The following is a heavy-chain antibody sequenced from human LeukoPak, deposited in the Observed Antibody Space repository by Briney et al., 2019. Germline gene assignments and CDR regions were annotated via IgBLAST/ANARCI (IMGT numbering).Heavy chain of an antibody. CDR3: ARGGAAAARKRGIDY. CDR1: GFTVSNNY. Sequence: GGSLRLSCAASGFTVSNNYVSWVRQAPGKGLEWVSVIYSGGSTYYTGSVKGRFTMSRDNSKNTLYLQMNSLRADDTAVYYCARGGAAAARKRGIDYWGQGTLVTVSS. CDR2: IYSGGST. J-gene: IGHJ4*02. V-gene: IGHV3-53*01. D-gene: IGHD6-13*01.